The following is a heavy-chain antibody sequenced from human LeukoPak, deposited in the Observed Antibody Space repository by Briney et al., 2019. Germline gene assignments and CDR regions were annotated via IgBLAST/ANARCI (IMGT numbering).Heavy chain of an antibody. D-gene: IGHD3-22*01. CDR3: ARLIGDYYDNSRSSYWHGHLDY. J-gene: IGHJ4*02. CDR1: GHTFTTYY. Sequence: ASVKVSCKASGHTFTTYYIHWVRQAPGQGLEWTGMIDPSGGGTAYAQKFQDRVTMTSDTSTSTVYMELNSLRSEDTAVYYCARLIGDYYDNSRSSYWHGHLDYWGQGALVTVSS. V-gene: IGHV1-46*01. CDR2: IDPSGGGT.